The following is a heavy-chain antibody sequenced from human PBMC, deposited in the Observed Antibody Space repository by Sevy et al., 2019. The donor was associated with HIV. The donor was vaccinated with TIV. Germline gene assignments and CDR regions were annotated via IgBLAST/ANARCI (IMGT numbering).Heavy chain of an antibody. CDR1: GFNFRTYS. J-gene: IGHJ4*02. CDR3: ARDFTIFGVVSGIDY. V-gene: IGHV3-21*04. D-gene: IGHD3-3*01. Sequence: GGSLRLSCAASGFNFRTYSMNWVRQAPGKGLEWLSSISDDSRYIYYSDSVKGRFTISRANAKNFLFLQMNNLIVEDTAIYYCARDFTIFGVVSGIDYWGQGNLVTVSS. CDR2: ISDDSRYI.